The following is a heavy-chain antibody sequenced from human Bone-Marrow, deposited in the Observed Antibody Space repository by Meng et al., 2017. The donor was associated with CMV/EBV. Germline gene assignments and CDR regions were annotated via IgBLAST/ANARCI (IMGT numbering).Heavy chain of an antibody. CDR3: ASGTYCSSTSCTNAFDI. Sequence: GESLKISCAASGFTFSSYGMHWVRQAPGKGLEWVAFIRYDGSNKYFADSVRGRLTMSRDNSKNTVYLQMNSLRAEDTAVYYCASGTYCSSTSCTNAFDIWGQGTMVTVSS. CDR2: IRYDGSNK. CDR1: GFTFSSYG. J-gene: IGHJ3*02. D-gene: IGHD2-2*01. V-gene: IGHV3-30*02.